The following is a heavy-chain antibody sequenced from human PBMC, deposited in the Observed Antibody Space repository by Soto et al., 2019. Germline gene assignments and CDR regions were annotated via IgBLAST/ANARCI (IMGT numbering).Heavy chain of an antibody. CDR2: IYYSGN. CDR3: ALGGYNYGRPFDF. J-gene: IGHJ4*02. CDR1: GGSISNFH. D-gene: IGHD5-18*01. V-gene: IGHV4-59*01. Sequence: SETLSLTCNVSGGSISNFHLSWIRQPPGKGLEWIGYIYYSGNYYNPSLTSRVSMSLDKSKNQFSLHLKSVAAADTALYFCALGGYNYGRPFDFWGQGTRVTVSS.